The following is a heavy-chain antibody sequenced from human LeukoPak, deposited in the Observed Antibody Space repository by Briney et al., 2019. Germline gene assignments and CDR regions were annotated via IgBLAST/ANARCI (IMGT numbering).Heavy chain of an antibody. V-gene: IGHV3-48*01. CDR2: ISSSDSTT. CDR3: AKDSAELWGTGAPVWFAS. J-gene: IGHJ5*01. Sequence: TGGSLRLSCEASGFRFSDYSMNWVRQTPGKGLQWISYISSSDSTTYYTDSVRGRFTISRDNAKSSLDLQMNSLRAEDTAVYYCAKDSAELWGTGAPVWFASWGQGTLVTVSS. CDR1: GFRFSDYS. D-gene: IGHD2-21*01.